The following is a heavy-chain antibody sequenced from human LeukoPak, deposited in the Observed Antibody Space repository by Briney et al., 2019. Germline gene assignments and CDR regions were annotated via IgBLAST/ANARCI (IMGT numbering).Heavy chain of an antibody. CDR3: ARDSGSLDDAFDI. CDR2: MNPNSGNT. D-gene: IGHD1-26*01. V-gene: IGHV1-8*01. CDR1: GYTFTSYD. J-gene: IGHJ3*02. Sequence: ASVKVSCKAFGYTFTSYDINWVRQATGQGLEWMGWMNPNSGNTGYAQKFQGRVTMTRNTSISTAYMELSSLRSEDTAVYYCARDSGSLDDAFDIWGQGTMVTVSS.